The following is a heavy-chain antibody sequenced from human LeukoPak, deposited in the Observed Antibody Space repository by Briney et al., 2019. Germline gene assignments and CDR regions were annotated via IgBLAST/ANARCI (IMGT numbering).Heavy chain of an antibody. V-gene: IGHV3-23*01. CDR3: AKDASSSGYYYFDY. Sequence: GGSLRLSCAASGFTFRNCAMSWVRQAPGMGLEWVSAISGSGGSTYYADSVKGRFTISRDNSKNTLYLQMNSLRAEDTAVYYCAKDASSSGYYYFDYWGQGTLVTVSS. CDR2: ISGSGGST. J-gene: IGHJ4*02. D-gene: IGHD3-22*01. CDR1: GFTFRNCA.